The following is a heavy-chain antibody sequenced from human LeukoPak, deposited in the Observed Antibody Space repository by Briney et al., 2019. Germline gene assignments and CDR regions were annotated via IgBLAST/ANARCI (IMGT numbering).Heavy chain of an antibody. CDR2: ISWNSGSI. Sequence: GRSLRLSCAASGFTFDDYAMHWVRHAPGKGLEWVSGISWNSGSIGYADSVKGRFTISRDNAKNSLYLQMNSLRAEDTALYYCAKGSTPTVTTPTWFDPWGQGTLVTVSS. J-gene: IGHJ5*02. D-gene: IGHD4-17*01. CDR3: AKGSTPTVTTPTWFDP. V-gene: IGHV3-9*01. CDR1: GFTFDDYA.